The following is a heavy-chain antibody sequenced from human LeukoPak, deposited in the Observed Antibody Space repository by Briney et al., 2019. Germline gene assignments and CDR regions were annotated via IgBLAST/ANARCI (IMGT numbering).Heavy chain of an antibody. V-gene: IGHV3-21*06. D-gene: IGHD3-3*01. CDR3: ARVSAEWLLSY. J-gene: IGHJ4*02. CDR1: GFAFETYT. Sequence: KPGGSLRLSCVASGFAFETYTMNWVRQAPGKGLEWVSFISSTSSDINYADSVRDRFTISRDNSRNSLYLQMNSLRAEDTAVYYCARVSAEWLLSYWGQGTLVTVSS. CDR2: ISSTSSDI.